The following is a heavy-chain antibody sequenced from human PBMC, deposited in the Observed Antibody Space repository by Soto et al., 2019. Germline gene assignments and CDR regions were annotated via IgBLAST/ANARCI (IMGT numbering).Heavy chain of an antibody. V-gene: IGHV3-21*01. CDR1: GFTFSSYS. CDR2: ISSSSSYI. Sequence: EVQLVESGGGLVKPGGSLRLSCAASGFTFSSYSMNWVRQAPGKGLEWVSSISSSSSYIYYADSVKGRFTISRDNAKNSQYLQMNSLRAEDTAVYYWARGGGFGYYGMDVWGQGTTVTVSS. D-gene: IGHD5-12*01. CDR3: ARGGGFGYYGMDV. J-gene: IGHJ6*02.